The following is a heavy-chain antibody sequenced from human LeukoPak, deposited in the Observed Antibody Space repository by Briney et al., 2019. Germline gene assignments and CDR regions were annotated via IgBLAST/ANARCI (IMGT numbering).Heavy chain of an antibody. CDR3: AGTDIVVVPAAEAFDI. V-gene: IGHV3-21*01. J-gene: IGHJ3*02. CDR2: ISSSISYI. CDR1: GFTFSSYS. D-gene: IGHD2-2*01. Sequence: GGSLRLSCAASGFTFSSYSMNWVRQAPGKGREWVSSISSSISYIYYADSVKGRFTISRDNAKNSLYLQMNSLRAEDTAVYYWAGTDIVVVPAAEAFDIWGQGTMVTVSS.